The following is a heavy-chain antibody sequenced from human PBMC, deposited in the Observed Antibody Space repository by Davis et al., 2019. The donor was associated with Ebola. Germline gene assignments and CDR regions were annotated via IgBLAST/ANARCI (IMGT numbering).Heavy chain of an antibody. CDR3: ARGGYCTGGVCYYFDY. Sequence: ASVKVSCKASGYTFTSYGISCVRQAPGQGLEWMGWISAYNGNTNYAQKFQGWVTMTRDTSISTAYMELSRLRSDDTAVYYCARGGYCTGGVCYYFDYWGQGTLVTVSS. CDR1: GYTFTSYG. D-gene: IGHD2-8*02. CDR2: ISAYNGNT. J-gene: IGHJ4*02. V-gene: IGHV1-18*01.